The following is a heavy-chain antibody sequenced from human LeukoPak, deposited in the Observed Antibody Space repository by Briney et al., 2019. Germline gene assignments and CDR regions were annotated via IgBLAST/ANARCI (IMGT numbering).Heavy chain of an antibody. CDR3: ARALGDYYYYYMDV. CDR2: INQGGSEK. Sequence: GGSLRLSCAASGFTFSSYWMSWVRQAPGKGLEWVANINQGGSEKYYVDSVKGRFTISRDNAKNSLYLQMNSLRAEDTAVYYCARALGDYYYYYMDVWGKGTTVTVSS. V-gene: IGHV3-7*01. D-gene: IGHD7-27*01. J-gene: IGHJ6*03. CDR1: GFTFSSYW.